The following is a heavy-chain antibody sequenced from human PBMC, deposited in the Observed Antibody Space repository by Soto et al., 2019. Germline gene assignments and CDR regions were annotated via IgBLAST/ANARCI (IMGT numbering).Heavy chain of an antibody. CDR1: GGSIRSGGYY. CDR2: IYYSGST. CDR3: ARDRLGAISQDSSSWYYYGMDV. Sequence: SETLSLTCTVSGGSIRSGGYYWSWVRQSPRRGLEWIGNIYYSGSTYYNPSLKSRLTISVDTSKNQFSLNLSSVTAEDTAVYYCARDRLGAISQDSSSWYYYGMDVWGQGTTVTVSS. V-gene: IGHV4-31*03. J-gene: IGHJ6*02. D-gene: IGHD6-13*01.